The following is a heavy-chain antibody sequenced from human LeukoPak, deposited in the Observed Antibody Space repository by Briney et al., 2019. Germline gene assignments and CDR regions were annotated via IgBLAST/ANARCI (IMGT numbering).Heavy chain of an antibody. J-gene: IGHJ6*02. CDR3: AKDLLSTTVTAYYYYYYGMDV. V-gene: IGHV3-43*02. D-gene: IGHD4-17*01. CDR1: GFTFDDYA. Sequence: GGSLRLSCAASGFTFDDYAMHWVRQAPGKGLEWVSLISGDGGSTYYADSVKGRFTIFRDNSKNSLYLQMNSLRTEDTALYYCAKDLLSTTVTAYYYYYYGMDVWGQGTTVTVSS. CDR2: ISGDGGST.